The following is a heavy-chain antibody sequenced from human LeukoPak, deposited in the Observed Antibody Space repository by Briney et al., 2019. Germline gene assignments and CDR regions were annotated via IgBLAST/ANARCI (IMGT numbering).Heavy chain of an antibody. V-gene: IGHV3-30*02. J-gene: IGHJ4*02. CDR2: IHFDGSTK. Sequence: PGGSLRLSCAASGFTFISYGMHWVRQAPGKGLECVAFIHFDGSTKYSGDSVQGRFTISRDNSRNILYLQMNNLRPEDTAFYYCAKAQCTRTSCDGYPGYWGQGTLVTVSS. D-gene: IGHD2-2*01. CDR3: AKAQCTRTSCDGYPGY. CDR1: GFTFISYG.